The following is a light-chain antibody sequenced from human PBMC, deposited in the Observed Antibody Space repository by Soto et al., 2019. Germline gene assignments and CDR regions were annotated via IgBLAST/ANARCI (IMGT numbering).Light chain of an antibody. Sequence: AIRMTQSPSSFSASTGDRVTITCRASQGISSYLAWYQQKSGKAPNLLIYAASTLPSGVPSRFSGSGSGTVFPLTISCLQSEDFATYYCQQYYSYPSTFGRGTKVEIK. J-gene: IGKJ1*01. CDR3: QQYYSYPST. V-gene: IGKV1-8*01. CDR2: AAS. CDR1: QGISSY.